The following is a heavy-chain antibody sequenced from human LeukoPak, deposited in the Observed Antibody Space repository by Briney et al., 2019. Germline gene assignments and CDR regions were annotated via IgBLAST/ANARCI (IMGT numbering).Heavy chain of an antibody. CDR3: ARGRILGTAMIGY. CDR2: INPNSGGT. J-gene: IGHJ4*02. D-gene: IGHD5-18*01. CDR1: GYTFTGYY. V-gene: IGHV1-2*02. Sequence: ASVKVSCKASGYTFTGYYMHWVRQAPGQGLEWMGWINPNSGGTNYAQKFQGRVTMTRDTSISSAYMELSRLRSDDTAVYYCARGRILGTAMIGYWGQGTLVTVSS.